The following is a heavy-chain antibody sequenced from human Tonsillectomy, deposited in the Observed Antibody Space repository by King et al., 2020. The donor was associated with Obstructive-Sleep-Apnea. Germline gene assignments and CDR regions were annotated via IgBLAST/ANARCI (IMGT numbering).Heavy chain of an antibody. CDR1: GVSIRSSSYY. V-gene: IGHV4-39*07. Sequence: QLQLQESGPGLVKPSETLSLTCTVSGVSIRSSSYYWGWIRQPPGKGLGWIGSIYYSGNTHYNPSLKSRVTISVDTSQNQFSLKLSSVTAADTAVYYCARGWGSFDYWGQGTLVTVSS. CDR2: IYYSGNT. CDR3: ARGWGSFDY. J-gene: IGHJ4*02. D-gene: IGHD3-16*01.